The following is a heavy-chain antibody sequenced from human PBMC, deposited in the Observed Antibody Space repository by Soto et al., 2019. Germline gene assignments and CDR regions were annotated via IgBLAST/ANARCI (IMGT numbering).Heavy chain of an antibody. CDR3: ARDGHNWNYFGAFDY. CDR1: GGSVGSGCYY. CDR2: GYYSGGT. V-gene: IGHV4-61*01. Sequence: SETLSLTCTVSGGSVGSGCYYWSWIRQHPGKGLEWIGYGYYSGGTYYNPSLKSRVTISVDTSKNQFSLKLSSVTPADTAVYYCARDGHNWNYFGAFDYWGQGTLVTVSS. D-gene: IGHD1-7*01. J-gene: IGHJ4*02.